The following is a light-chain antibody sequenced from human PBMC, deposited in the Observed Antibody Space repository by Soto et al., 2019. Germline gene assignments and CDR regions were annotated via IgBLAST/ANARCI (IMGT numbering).Light chain of an antibody. Sequence: QSVLTQPPSASGTPGQRVSISCSGSRSNIGKNYVYWLQQLPGTPPKRLIYRDTQRPSGVPDRFSGSLSGTSASLAISGLRYYDEADYFCATLDDSLNGYVFGTGTKLTVL. J-gene: IGLJ1*01. CDR1: RSNIGKNY. CDR3: ATLDDSLNGYV. V-gene: IGLV1-47*01. CDR2: RDT.